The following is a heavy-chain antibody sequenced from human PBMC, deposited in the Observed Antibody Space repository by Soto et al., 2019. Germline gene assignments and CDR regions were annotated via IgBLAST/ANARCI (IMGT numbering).Heavy chain of an antibody. CDR2: VYRTGDT. CDR1: GGTVASSHW. J-gene: IGHJ5*02. D-gene: IGHD2-21*02. Sequence: SETLSLTCGVSGGTVASSHWWSWVRQSPGRGLEWIGNVYRTGDTNFNPSLQSRATFSVDKSNNQFSLRLTSVTAADTAVYFCAREIVTAGGNNSFDPWGPGTLVTVSS. V-gene: IGHV4-4*02. CDR3: AREIVTAGGNNSFDP.